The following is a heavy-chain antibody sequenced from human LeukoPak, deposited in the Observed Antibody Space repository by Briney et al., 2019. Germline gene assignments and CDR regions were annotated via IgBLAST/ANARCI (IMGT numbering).Heavy chain of an antibody. CDR1: GGSFSGYY. D-gene: IGHD6-19*01. Sequence: SETLSLTCAVHGGSFSGYYWSWIRQPPGKGVEWIGEINDSGSTKYNPPLKSRVTISVDTSKTPFSLNLSSVTAADTAVYYCARGRDGRQKQRSGRWAFDYWGQGTLVTVSS. CDR2: INDSGST. CDR3: ARGRDGRQKQRSGRWAFDY. J-gene: IGHJ4*02. V-gene: IGHV4-34*01.